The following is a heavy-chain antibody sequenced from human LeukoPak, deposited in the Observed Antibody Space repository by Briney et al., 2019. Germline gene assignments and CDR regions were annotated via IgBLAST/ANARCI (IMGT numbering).Heavy chain of an antibody. CDR1: GGSISSYY. J-gene: IGHJ6*02. Sequence: SETLSLTCTVSGGSISSYYWSWIRQPPGKGLEWIGYIYYSGSTNYNPSLKSRVTISVDTSKNQFSLKLSSVTAADTAVYYCARMIHPRYYGMDVWGQGTTVTVSS. D-gene: IGHD3-22*01. CDR2: IYYSGST. CDR3: ARMIHPRYYGMDV. V-gene: IGHV4-59*01.